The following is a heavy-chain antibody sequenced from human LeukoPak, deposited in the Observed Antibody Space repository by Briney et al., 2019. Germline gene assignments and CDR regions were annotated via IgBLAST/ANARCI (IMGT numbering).Heavy chain of an antibody. V-gene: IGHV1-69*13. Sequence: ASVKVSCKASGGTFSRYTISWVLQAPGQGLGWMGGIIPMFGRANYAQKFQGRLTITADESSTTAYMELSGLRSEDTAVYYCATDASIYDSRGYYYLWWGQGTLVTVSS. J-gene: IGHJ4*02. CDR3: ATDASIYDSRGYYYLW. CDR2: IIPMFGRA. D-gene: IGHD3-22*01. CDR1: GGTFSRYT.